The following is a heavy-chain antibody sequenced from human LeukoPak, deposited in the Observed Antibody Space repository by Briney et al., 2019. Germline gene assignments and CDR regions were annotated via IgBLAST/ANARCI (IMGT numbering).Heavy chain of an antibody. CDR1: GITLSNYG. V-gene: IGHV3-23*01. D-gene: IGHD3-10*01. CDR2: ISESGGST. Sequence: GGSLGLSCVVSGITLSNYGMSWVRQAPGKGLEWVSGISESGGSTNYADSVKGRFIISRDNSKNTVYLQMNSLRAEDTAVYFCAKRGIVIRGVIVIRFHKEAYYFDYWGQGILVTVSS. J-gene: IGHJ4*02. CDR3: AKRGIVIRGVIVIRFHKEAYYFDY.